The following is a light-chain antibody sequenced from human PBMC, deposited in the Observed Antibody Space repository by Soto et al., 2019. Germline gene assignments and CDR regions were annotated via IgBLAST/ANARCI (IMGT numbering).Light chain of an antibody. CDR2: SNN. Sequence: QSVLTQPPSASGTPGQRVTISCSGSSSNIGSNTVNWYKQLPGTAPKLLIYSNNQRPSGGPDRFSGSKSGASASLAISGLQCEDEADYYCAAWDESLNGVVFGGGTQLTV. J-gene: IGLJ2*01. CDR1: SSNIGSNT. CDR3: AAWDESLNGVV. V-gene: IGLV1-44*01.